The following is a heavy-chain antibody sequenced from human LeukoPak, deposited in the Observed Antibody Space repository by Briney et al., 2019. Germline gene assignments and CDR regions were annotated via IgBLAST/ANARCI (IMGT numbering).Heavy chain of an antibody. CDR2: TYHIGST. CDR3: ARGSDYCGGDCYDY. CDR1: GGSLSSYY. Sequence: SETLSLTCTVSGGSLSSYYWSWIRQPPGKGLEWIGSTYHIGSTYFNPSLKSRVTISVDTSKNQFSLKLSSVTAADTAVYYCARGSDYCGGDCYDYWGQGTLVTVAS. J-gene: IGHJ4*02. D-gene: IGHD2-21*01. V-gene: IGHV4-38-2*02.